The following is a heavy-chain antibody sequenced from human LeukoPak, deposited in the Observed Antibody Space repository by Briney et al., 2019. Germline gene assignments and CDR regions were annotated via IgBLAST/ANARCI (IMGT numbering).Heavy chain of an antibody. J-gene: IGHJ5*02. CDR3: ARNRYYYGSGSYGVPNWFDP. CDR2: IYYSGST. CDR1: GGSISSNSYY. Sequence: SSETLSLTCTVSGGSISSNSYYWGWIRQPPGKGLKWIGSIYYSGSTYYNPSLKSRVTISVDTSKNQFSLKLSSVTAADTAVYYCARNRYYYGSGSYGVPNWFDPWGQGTLVTVSS. D-gene: IGHD3-10*01. V-gene: IGHV4-39*01.